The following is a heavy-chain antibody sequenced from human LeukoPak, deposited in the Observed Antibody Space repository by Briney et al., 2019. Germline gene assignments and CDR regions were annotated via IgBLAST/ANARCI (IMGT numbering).Heavy chain of an antibody. CDR3: ARLRGYSYGYIVDY. CDR1: GFTFSSYW. V-gene: IGHV3-7*01. D-gene: IGHD5-18*01. CDR2: IKQDGSEK. J-gene: IGHJ4*02. Sequence: GGSLRLSXAASGFTFSSYWMSWVRQAPGKGREWVANIKQDGSEKYYVDSVKGRFTISRDNAKNSLYLQMNSLRAEDTAVYYCARLRGYSYGYIVDYWGQGTLVTVSS.